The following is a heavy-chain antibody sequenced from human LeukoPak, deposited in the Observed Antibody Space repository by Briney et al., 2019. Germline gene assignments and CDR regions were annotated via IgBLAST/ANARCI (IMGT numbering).Heavy chain of an antibody. V-gene: IGHV1-24*01. D-gene: IGHD3-22*01. CDR1: RYTLTELS. Sequence: ASVKVSCKVSRYTLTELSMHWVRQAPGKGLEWVGGFDPEDGETIYAQKFQGRVTMTEETPTDTAYRTLSSLRSEDTSVYYSATDGPFESSDYYDSSGYYLWGQGTLVTVSS. CDR3: ATDGPFESSDYYDSSGYYL. J-gene: IGHJ5*02. CDR2: FDPEDGET.